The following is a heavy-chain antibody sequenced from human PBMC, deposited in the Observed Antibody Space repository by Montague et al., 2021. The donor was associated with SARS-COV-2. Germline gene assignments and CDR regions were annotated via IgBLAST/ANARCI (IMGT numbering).Heavy chain of an antibody. V-gene: IGHV4-4*02. D-gene: IGHD4-17*01. CDR2: IHHSGST. CDR1: GGSITSTNW. CDR3: ARGDYGDYRDAFDI. Sequence: SETLSLTCAVSGGSITSTNWWSWVRQPPGKGLEWIGEIHHSGSTNFSPSLKSRVTMSIDKSSNQFSLNLNSVTAADTAVYYCARGDYGDYRDAFDIWGQGTVVTVSS. J-gene: IGHJ3*02.